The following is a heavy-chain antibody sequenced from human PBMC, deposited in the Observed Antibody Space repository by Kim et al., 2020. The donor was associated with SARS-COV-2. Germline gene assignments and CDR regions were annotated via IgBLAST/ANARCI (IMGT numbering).Heavy chain of an antibody. Sequence: ASVKVSCKASGYTFTSYGISWVRQAPGQGLEWMGWISAYNGNTNYAQKLQGRVTMTTDTSTSTAYMELRSLRSDDTAVYYCARGGGYGDPNYYYGMDVWGQGTTVTVSS. CDR3: ARGGGYGDPNYYYGMDV. CDR2: ISAYNGNT. D-gene: IGHD4-17*01. CDR1: GYTFTSYG. V-gene: IGHV1-18*01. J-gene: IGHJ6*02.